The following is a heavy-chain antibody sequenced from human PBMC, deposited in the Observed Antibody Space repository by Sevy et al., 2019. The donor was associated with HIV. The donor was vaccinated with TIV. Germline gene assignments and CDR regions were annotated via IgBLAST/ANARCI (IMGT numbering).Heavy chain of an antibody. D-gene: IGHD1-26*01. CDR3: ATGPPDGSYDYFDS. J-gene: IGHJ4*02. CDR1: GFTFSSYS. Sequence: GGSLRLSCAASGFTFSSYSMNWVRQAPGKGLEWVSAISGLSNYIYYAESLKGRFIISRDNAKNTLYLQMNSLRADDTAVYYCATGPPDGSYDYFDSWGQRTMVTVSS. CDR2: ISGLSNYI. V-gene: IGHV3-21*01.